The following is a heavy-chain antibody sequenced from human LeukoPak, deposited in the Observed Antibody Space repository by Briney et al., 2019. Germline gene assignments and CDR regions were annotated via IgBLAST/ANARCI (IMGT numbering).Heavy chain of an antibody. CDR1: GFTFSSYW. CDR3: ARNGDSGYYGY. V-gene: IGHV3-7*01. D-gene: IGHD3-22*01. J-gene: IGHJ4*02. Sequence: GGSLRLSCAVSGFTFSSYWMSWVRQAPGKGLEWVASVKQDGSEKYYVDSVKGRFTISRDNAKNSLYLQMNSLRAEDTAVYYCARNGDSGYYGYWGQGTLVTVSS. CDR2: VKQDGSEK.